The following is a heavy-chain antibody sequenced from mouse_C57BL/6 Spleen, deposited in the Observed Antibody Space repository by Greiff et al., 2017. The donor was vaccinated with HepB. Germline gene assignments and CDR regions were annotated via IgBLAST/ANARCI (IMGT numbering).Heavy chain of an antibody. CDR3: ARWDYGSNWGYAMDY. CDR2: IDPSDSYT. CDR1: GYTFTSYW. J-gene: IGHJ4*01. D-gene: IGHD1-1*01. Sequence: QVQLQQPGAELVKPGASVKLSCKASGYTFTSYWMQWVKQRPGQGLEWIGEIDPSDSYTNYNQKFKGKATLTVDTSSSTAYMQLSSLTSEDSAVYYCARWDYGSNWGYAMDYWGQGTSVTVSS. V-gene: IGHV1-50*01.